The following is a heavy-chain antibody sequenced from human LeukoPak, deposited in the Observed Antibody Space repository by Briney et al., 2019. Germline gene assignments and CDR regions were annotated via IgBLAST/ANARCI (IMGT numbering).Heavy chain of an antibody. J-gene: IGHJ5*02. V-gene: IGHV3-15*01. D-gene: IGHD6-13*01. Sequence: GGSLRLSCAASGFTFSNAWMSWVRQAPGKGLEWVGRIKSKTDGGTTDYAAPVKGRFTISRDDSKNTLYLQMNSLKTEDTAVYYCTTDSPLYSSRRGRFDPWGQGTLVTVSS. CDR1: GFTFSNAW. CDR2: IKSKTDGGTT. CDR3: TTDSPLYSSRRGRFDP.